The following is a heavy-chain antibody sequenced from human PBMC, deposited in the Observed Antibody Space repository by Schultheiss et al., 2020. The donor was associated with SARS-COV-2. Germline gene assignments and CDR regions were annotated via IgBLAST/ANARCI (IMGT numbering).Heavy chain of an antibody. CDR3: ASGVGQQLALFSR. Sequence: ASVKVSCKASGGTFSSYAISWVRQAPGQGLEWMGGIIPNSGGTNYAQKFQGRVTMTRDTSISTAYMELSRLRSDDTAVYYCASGVGQQLALFSRWGQGTMVTVSS. CDR1: GGTFSSYA. CDR2: IIPNSGGT. J-gene: IGHJ3*01. D-gene: IGHD6-13*01. V-gene: IGHV1-2*02.